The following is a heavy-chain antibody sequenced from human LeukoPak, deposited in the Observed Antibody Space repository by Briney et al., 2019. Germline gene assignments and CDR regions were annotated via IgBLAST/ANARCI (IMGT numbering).Heavy chain of an antibody. CDR1: GFTVSSNY. D-gene: IGHD4-17*01. CDR2: IYSGGST. CDR3: AKEGDNDYGDPNFDY. Sequence: GGSLRLSCAASGFTVSSNYMSWVRQAPGKGLEWVSVIYSGGSTYYADSVKGRFTISRDNSKNTLYLQMNSLRAEDTAVYYCAKEGDNDYGDPNFDYWGQGTLVTVSS. J-gene: IGHJ4*02. V-gene: IGHV3-53*05.